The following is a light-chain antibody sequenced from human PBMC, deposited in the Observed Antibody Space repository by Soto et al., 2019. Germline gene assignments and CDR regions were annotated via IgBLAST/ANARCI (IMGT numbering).Light chain of an antibody. J-gene: IGKJ2*01. CDR2: DAS. Sequence: DIQMTQAPSSLSASVGDSVTITGRASHTIRTYLNWYQQKPGKAPRLLIYDASSLLSGVPSRFSGCGSGTDFTLTIASLQPEDFSTYYCQQSDSTPYTFGQGTKVDI. CDR3: QQSDSTPYT. V-gene: IGKV1-39*01. CDR1: HTIRTY.